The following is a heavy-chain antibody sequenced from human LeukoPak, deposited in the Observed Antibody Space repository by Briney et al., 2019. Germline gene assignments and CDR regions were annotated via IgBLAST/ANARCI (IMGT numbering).Heavy chain of an antibody. CDR1: GFTFSSCG. CDR2: ISGSDGGT. D-gene: IGHD1-26*01. V-gene: IGHV3-23*01. Sequence: GGSLRLSCAASGFTFSSCGMTWVRQAPGQGLEWVSSISGSDGGTYYADSVKGRFTISRDNSKNTLYLQMNSLRAEDTALYFCAKKAQYNGNYPLDYWGQGTLVSVSS. J-gene: IGHJ4*02. CDR3: AKKAQYNGNYPLDY.